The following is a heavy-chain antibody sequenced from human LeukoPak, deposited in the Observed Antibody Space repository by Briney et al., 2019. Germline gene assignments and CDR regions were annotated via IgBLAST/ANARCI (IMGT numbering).Heavy chain of an antibody. CDR2: INHSGST. CDR1: GGSFSGYY. D-gene: IGHD5-18*01. J-gene: IGHJ3*02. Sequence: KTSETLSLTCAVYGGSFSGYYWSWIRQPPGKGLEWIGEINHSGSTNYNPSLKSRVTISVDTSKNQFSLKLSSVTAADTAVYYCARPDQRGYSYDYSAFDIWGQGTMVTVSS. V-gene: IGHV4-34*01. CDR3: ARPDQRGYSYDYSAFDI.